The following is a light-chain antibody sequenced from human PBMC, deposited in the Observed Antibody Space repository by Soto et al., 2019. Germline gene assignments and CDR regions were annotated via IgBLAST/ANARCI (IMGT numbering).Light chain of an antibody. V-gene: IGKV3-11*01. Sequence: EIVLTQSPATLSLSPGERATLSCGASQSVSSYLAWYQQKPGQAPRLLIYDASNRATGIPARFSGSGSGTDFTLTISSLQSEDYAVYYCQQYRNWPRTFGQGTKV. CDR2: DAS. CDR3: QQYRNWPRT. J-gene: IGKJ1*01. CDR1: QSVSSY.